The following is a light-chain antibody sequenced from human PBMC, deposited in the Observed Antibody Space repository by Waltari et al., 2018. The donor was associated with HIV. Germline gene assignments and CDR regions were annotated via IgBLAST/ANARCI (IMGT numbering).Light chain of an antibody. Sequence: QSALTQPASVSGSPGQSITIPWDLNEYEYVSWYHRHPGKAPKVIIYEVSNRPSGLSNRFSGSTSGNTATLTISGLQPEDEADYFCTSYITSATPVFGRGTKVTVL. V-gene: IGLV2-14*01. CDR3: TSYITSATPV. CDR2: EVS. CDR1: LNEYEY. J-gene: IGLJ2*01.